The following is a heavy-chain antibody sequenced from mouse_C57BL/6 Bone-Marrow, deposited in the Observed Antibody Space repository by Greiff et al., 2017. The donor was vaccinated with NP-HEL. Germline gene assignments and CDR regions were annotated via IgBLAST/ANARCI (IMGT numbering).Heavy chain of an antibody. CDR1: SYSITSGYY. J-gene: IGHJ3*01. Sequence: EVKLQESGPGLVKPSQSLSLTCSVTSYSITSGYYWNWIRQLPGNKLEWMGYISYDGSNNYNPSLKNRISITRDTSKNQFFLKLNSVTTEDTATYYCARGYYDYDVAWFAYWGQGTLVTVSA. CDR3: ARGYYDYDVAWFAY. D-gene: IGHD2-4*01. V-gene: IGHV3-6*01. CDR2: ISYDGSN.